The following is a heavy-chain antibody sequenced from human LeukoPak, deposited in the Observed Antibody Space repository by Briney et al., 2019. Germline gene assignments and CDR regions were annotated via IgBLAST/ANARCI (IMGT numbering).Heavy chain of an antibody. D-gene: IGHD4-23*01. V-gene: IGHV1-8*01. CDR1: GYTFASYD. J-gene: IGHJ4*02. Sequence: ASVKVSCKASGYTFASYDIYWVRQATGQGLEWMGWMNPNSGNTGYAQKFQGRVTMTRNTSISTAYMELSNLRSEDTAVYYCARGVSGNSPWDYWGQGTLVTVSS. CDR3: ARGVSGNSPWDY. CDR2: MNPNSGNT.